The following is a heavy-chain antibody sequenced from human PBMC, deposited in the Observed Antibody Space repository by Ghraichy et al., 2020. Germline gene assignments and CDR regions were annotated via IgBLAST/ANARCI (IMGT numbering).Heavy chain of an antibody. CDR2: INRDGDYT. CDR1: GFTFSSYW. Sequence: GGSLRLSCAASGFTFSSYWMHWVRQAPGEGLVCVSRINRDGDYTDYADSVKGRFTISRDNARNTLYLQMNSLRAEDTAVYYCVREDDYYAVDYWGQGTLVTVSS. J-gene: IGHJ4*02. D-gene: IGHD2-21*02. V-gene: IGHV3-74*01. CDR3: VREDDYYAVDY.